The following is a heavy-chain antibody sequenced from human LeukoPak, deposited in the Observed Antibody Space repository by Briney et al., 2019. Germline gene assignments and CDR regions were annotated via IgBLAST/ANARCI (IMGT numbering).Heavy chain of an antibody. CDR2: MYKSGRT. Sequence: SETLSLTCTVSGGSVSSSGYYWNWIRQSPGKGLEWIGYMYKSGRTTYNPSHENRVNISVHLSKNLFSLRLRSVTAADTAVYYCARDLFGELRFWGQGILVTVSS. J-gene: IGHJ4*02. V-gene: IGHV4-61*08. CDR1: GGSVSSSGYY. CDR3: ARDLFGELRF. D-gene: IGHD3-10*02.